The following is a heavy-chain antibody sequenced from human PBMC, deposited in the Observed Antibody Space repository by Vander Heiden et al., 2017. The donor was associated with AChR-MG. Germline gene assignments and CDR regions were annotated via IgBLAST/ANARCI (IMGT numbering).Heavy chain of an antibody. CDR2: IITIFGTA. V-gene: IGHV1-69*01. CDR1: GGTFSSYA. D-gene: IGHD3-9*01. CDR3: ARVEGYFDLLMSGNWYDP. Sequence: QVQLVQSGAEVKKPGSSVKVSCKASGGTFSSYAISWVRQAPGQGLEWMGGIITIFGTANYAQKCQGRFTITADESTSTAYMELSSLRSEDTAVYYCARVEGYFDLLMSGNWYDPWGQGTLVTVSS. J-gene: IGHJ5*02.